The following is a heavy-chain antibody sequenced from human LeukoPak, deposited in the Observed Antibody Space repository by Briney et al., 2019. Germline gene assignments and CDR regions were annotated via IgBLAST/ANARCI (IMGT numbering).Heavy chain of an antibody. D-gene: IGHD4-17*01. CDR2: ITPYNGNT. CDR1: GYTFTSFG. Sequence: ASVKVSCKASGYTFTSFGISWVRQAPGLGLEWMGWITPYNGNTRYAQKFQGRVTMTRDTSISTAYMELSRLRSDDTAVYYCAREPYGEGYFDYWGQGTLVTVSS. V-gene: IGHV1-18*01. J-gene: IGHJ4*02. CDR3: AREPYGEGYFDY.